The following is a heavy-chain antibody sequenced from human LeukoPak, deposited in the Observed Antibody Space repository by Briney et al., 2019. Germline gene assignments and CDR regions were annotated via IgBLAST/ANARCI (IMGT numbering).Heavy chain of an antibody. CDR3: ARALGGFGEHYFDY. CDR1: GLSFSTSA. D-gene: IGHD3-10*01. CDR2: IPYDGGSK. Sequence: GGSLRLSCAASGLSFSTSAMHWVRQAPGKGLEWVVVIPYDGGSKYYADSVKGRFTISRDNSKNTLYLQMNSLRAEDSAVYYCARALGGFGEHYFDYWGQGTLVTVSS. V-gene: IGHV3-30-3*01. J-gene: IGHJ4*02.